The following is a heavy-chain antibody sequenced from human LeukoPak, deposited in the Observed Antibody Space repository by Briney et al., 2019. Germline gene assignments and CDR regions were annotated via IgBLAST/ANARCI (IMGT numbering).Heavy chain of an antibody. CDR2: IRYDGSNK. CDR3: AKDPKLLWFGESRPDYFDY. Sequence: GGSLRLSCAASGFTFSSYGMHWVRQAPGKGLEWVAFIRYDGSNKYYADSVKGRFTISRDNSKNTLYLQMNSLRAEDTAVYYCAKDPKLLWFGESRPDYFDYWGQGTLVTVSS. CDR1: GFTFSSYG. D-gene: IGHD3-10*01. V-gene: IGHV3-30*02. J-gene: IGHJ4*02.